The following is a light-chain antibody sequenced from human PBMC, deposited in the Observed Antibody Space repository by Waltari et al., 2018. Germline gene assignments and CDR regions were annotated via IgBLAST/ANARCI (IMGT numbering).Light chain of an antibody. Sequence: DIQMTQSPSSLSASVGDRVIITCRASQGIGNDLGWYQQKPGKVPQRLIYEASTLQSGVPSRSSGSGSGTEFTLTISSLQPEDFASFYCLQYNTYPWTFGQGTKVEVK. V-gene: IGKV1-17*01. J-gene: IGKJ1*01. CDR1: QGIGND. CDR3: LQYNTYPWT. CDR2: EAS.